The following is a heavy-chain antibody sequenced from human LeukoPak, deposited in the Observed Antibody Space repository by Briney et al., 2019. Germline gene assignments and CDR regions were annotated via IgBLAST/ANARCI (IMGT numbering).Heavy chain of an antibody. CDR1: GFTFGSYW. V-gene: IGHV3-7*01. CDR3: ARDRRDFWSGYYYNWFDP. D-gene: IGHD3-3*01. J-gene: IGHJ5*02. Sequence: GGSLRLSCAASGFTFGSYWMSWVRQAPGKGLEWVANIKQDGSEKYYVDSVKGRFTISRDNAKNSLYLQMNSLRAEDTAVYYCARDRRDFWSGYYYNWFDPWGQGTLVTVSS. CDR2: IKQDGSEK.